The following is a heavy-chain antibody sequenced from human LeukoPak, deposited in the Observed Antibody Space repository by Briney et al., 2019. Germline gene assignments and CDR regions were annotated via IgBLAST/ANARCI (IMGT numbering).Heavy chain of an antibody. D-gene: IGHD5-18*01. CDR3: ARENDRYGRIDY. CDR1: GGSISSYY. CDR2: IYYSGST. Sequence: SETLSLTCTVSGGSISSYYWSWIRQPPGKGLEWIGYIYYSGSTNYNPSLKSRVTISVDTSKNQFSLKLCSVTAADTAVYYCARENDRYGRIDYWGQGTQVTVSS. J-gene: IGHJ4*02. V-gene: IGHV4-59*01.